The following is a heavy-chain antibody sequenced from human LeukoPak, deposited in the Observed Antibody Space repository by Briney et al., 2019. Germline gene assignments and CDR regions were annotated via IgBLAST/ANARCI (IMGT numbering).Heavy chain of an antibody. J-gene: IGHJ3*02. CDR1: GGSISGYY. D-gene: IGHD3-16*01. CDR3: ARDLGIGPHDAFDI. Sequence: PSETLSLTCTVSGGSISGYYWSWIRQAPGKGLEWIGNIYYSGSTNYNPSLKSRVTISVDTSKNQFSLKLSSVTAADTAVYYCARDLGIGPHDAFDIWGQGTMVTVPS. V-gene: IGHV4-59*01. CDR2: IYYSGST.